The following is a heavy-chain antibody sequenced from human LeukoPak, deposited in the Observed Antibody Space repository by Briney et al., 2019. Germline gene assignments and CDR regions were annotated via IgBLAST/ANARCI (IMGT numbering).Heavy chain of an antibody. Sequence: GGSLRLSCAASGFTFSSYSMNWVRRAPGKGLEWVSYISSSSSTIYYADSVKGRFTISRDNAKNSLYLQMNSLRAEDTAVYYCARSPTRGYSYGPLFDYWGQGTLVTVSS. D-gene: IGHD5-18*01. V-gene: IGHV3-48*01. CDR3: ARSPTRGYSYGPLFDY. CDR1: GFTFSSYS. CDR2: ISSSSSTI. J-gene: IGHJ4*02.